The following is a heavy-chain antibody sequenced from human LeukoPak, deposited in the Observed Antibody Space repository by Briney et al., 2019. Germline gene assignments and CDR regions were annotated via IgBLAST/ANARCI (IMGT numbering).Heavy chain of an antibody. CDR3: AKDRGSSGLYGMDV. D-gene: IGHD3-22*01. CDR2: ISSSGSTI. Sequence: PGGSLRLSCAASGFIFSNYEMNWVRQAPGKGLEWVSYISSSGSTIYYADSVKGRFTISRDNAKNSLYLEMNSLRAEDTAVFYCAKDRGSSGLYGMDVWGQGTTVTVSS. J-gene: IGHJ6*02. V-gene: IGHV3-48*03. CDR1: GFIFSNYE.